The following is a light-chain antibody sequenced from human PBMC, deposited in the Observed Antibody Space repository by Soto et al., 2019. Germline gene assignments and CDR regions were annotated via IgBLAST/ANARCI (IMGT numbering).Light chain of an antibody. CDR2: WAS. V-gene: IGKV4-1*01. J-gene: IGKJ2*01. Sequence: DIVMTQSPDSLAVSLGERATINCKSSQSVLYSSNNKNYLAWYQQKPGQPPKLLIYWASTRESGVPDRFSGSGSGTDFTLTISSLHAEDVAVYYCQPYYSTPPYTFGQGTKLEIK. CDR3: QPYYSTPPYT. CDR1: QSVLYSSNNKNY.